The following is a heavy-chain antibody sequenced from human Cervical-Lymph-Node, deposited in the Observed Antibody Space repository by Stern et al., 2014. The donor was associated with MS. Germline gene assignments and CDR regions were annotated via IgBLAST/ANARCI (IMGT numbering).Heavy chain of an antibody. CDR3: ATEADY. CDR1: GGSITSSNW. V-gene: IGHV4-4*02. CDR2: IYPGGST. Sequence: QVQLQESGPGLVKPSGTLSLTCSVSGGSITSSNWWTWVRQPPGKGLEWIGAIYPGGSTNYSPSLKSRVTMSIDKSKNQFSLKLSSVTAADTAVYYCATEADYWGQGTLVIVSS. J-gene: IGHJ4*02.